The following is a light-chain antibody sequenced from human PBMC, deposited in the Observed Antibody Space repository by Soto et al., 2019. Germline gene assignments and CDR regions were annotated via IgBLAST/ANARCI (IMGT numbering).Light chain of an antibody. Sequence: EIVLTQSPFTLSLSPGETVTLSCRASQSLSGNLAWYQQKPGQAPRLLIFRASTRATGVPARFSGRGSGTEFTLTISGLQSEDFAVYYCQQYSKWPPWTFGPATKV. CDR1: QSLSGN. CDR3: QQYSKWPPWT. CDR2: RAS. J-gene: IGKJ1*01. V-gene: IGKV3-15*01.